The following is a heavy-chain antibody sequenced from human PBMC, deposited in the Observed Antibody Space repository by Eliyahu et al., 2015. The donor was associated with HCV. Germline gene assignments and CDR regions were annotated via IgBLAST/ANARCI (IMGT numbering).Heavy chain of an antibody. CDR1: GGSISXYY. V-gene: IGHV4-59*01. D-gene: IGHD6-19*01. Sequence: QVQLQESGPGLVKPSETLSLTCTFSGGSISXYYWXWIXPPPGKGXQWIGYIHDSGRXHYNPPLKSRVTVSVDTSRNQFSLKLSXVTAADTAVYYCASGGGGIAVAGTGGWFDPWGQGTLVTVSS. CDR2: IHDSGRX. J-gene: IGHJ5*02. CDR3: ASGGGGIAVAGTGGWFDP.